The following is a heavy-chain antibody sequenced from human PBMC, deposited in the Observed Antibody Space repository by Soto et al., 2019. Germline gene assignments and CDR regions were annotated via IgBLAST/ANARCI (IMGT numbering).Heavy chain of an antibody. J-gene: IGHJ2*01. V-gene: IGHV4-39*01. D-gene: IGHD3-10*01. CDR2: IFSDGSP. Sequence: QLHLRRWGPGRLNPPETLSLTCSVSVPSFTSGDSSWAWIRQPPGKGLEWVGSIFSDGSPYYNPSLQSRVTFSIDTSRNEFSLKLNSATAADTAVYYCVRTVGSSWFFDLWGRGTLITVSS. CDR1: VPSFTSGDSS. CDR3: VRTVGSSWFFDL.